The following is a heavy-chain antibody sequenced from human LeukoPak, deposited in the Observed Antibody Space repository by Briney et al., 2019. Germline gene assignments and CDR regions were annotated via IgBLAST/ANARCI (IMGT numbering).Heavy chain of an antibody. CDR2: ISAYNGDT. D-gene: IGHD4-17*01. Sequence: ASVKVSCKASGYTFTSYAISWVRQAPGQGLEWMGWISAYNGDTNYAQKLQGRVTMTTDTSTSTAYMELRSLRSDDTAVYYCARDSLYGDPPGYWGQGTLVTVSS. J-gene: IGHJ4*02. CDR3: ARDSLYGDPPGY. CDR1: GYTFTSYA. V-gene: IGHV1-18*01.